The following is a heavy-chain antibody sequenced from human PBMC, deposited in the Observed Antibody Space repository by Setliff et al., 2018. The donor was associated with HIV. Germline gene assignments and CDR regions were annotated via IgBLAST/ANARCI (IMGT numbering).Heavy chain of an antibody. D-gene: IGHD3-10*01. J-gene: IGHJ6*02. CDR2: IIPIFGTA. CDR3: ARDRGDLSLAYYLYYGMDV. CDR1: GDTFSNYA. Sequence: GASVKVSCKASGDTFSNYAISWVRQAPGQGLEWMGGIIPIFGTASHAQKFQGRVTITTDESTSTAYMELSSLRSEDTAVYYCARDRGDLSLAYYLYYGMDVWGQGNTVTVSS. V-gene: IGHV1-69*05.